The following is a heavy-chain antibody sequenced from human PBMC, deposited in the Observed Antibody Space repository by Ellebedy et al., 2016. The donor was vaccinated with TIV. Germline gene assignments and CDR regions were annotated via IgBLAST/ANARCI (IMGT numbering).Heavy chain of an antibody. CDR1: GFTFSNYW. D-gene: IGHD4-23*01. CDR2: IKQDGSEE. V-gene: IGHV3-7*01. Sequence: GESLKISCAASGFTFSNYWMTWARQAPGKGLEWVANIKQDGSEESYVEYVKGRFTVSRDNAKNSLCLQMNSLRAEDTAVYYCARGLDYGGNAHFDLWGRGTLVTVSS. CDR3: ARGLDYGGNAHFDL. J-gene: IGHJ2*01.